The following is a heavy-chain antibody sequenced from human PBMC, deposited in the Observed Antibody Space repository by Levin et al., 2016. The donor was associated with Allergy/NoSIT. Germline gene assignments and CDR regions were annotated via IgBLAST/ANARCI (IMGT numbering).Heavy chain of an antibody. V-gene: IGHV1-69*02. D-gene: IGHD5-12*01. CDR3: ARFQYSGYDSYYYYGMDV. Sequence: WVRQAPGQGLEWMGRIIPILGIANYAQKFQGRVTITADKSTSTAYMELSSLRSEDTAVYYCARFQYSGYDSYYYYGMDVWGQGTTVTVSS. CDR2: IIPILGIA. J-gene: IGHJ6*02.